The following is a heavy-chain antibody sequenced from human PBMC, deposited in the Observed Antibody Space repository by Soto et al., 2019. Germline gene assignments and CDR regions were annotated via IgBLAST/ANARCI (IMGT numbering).Heavy chain of an antibody. J-gene: IGHJ4*02. Sequence: QVHLVQSGAEVKKSGASVKVSCKGSGYDFTTYGITWVRQAPGQGLEWMAWISAHNGNTDYAQKLQGRVTVTRDTSTSTAYMELRSLRSDDTAVYYCARGGYWDYWGQGDLVTVSS. D-gene: IGHD2-8*02. CDR1: GYDFTTYG. CDR2: ISAHNGNT. V-gene: IGHV1-18*01. CDR3: ARGGYWDY.